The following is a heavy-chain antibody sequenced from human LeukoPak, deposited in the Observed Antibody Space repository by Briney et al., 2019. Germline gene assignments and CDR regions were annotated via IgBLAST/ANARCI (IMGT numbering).Heavy chain of an antibody. CDR1: GVTFNTYS. V-gene: IGHV3-21*01. CDR3: AREGSSIDY. J-gene: IGHJ4*02. D-gene: IGHD2-15*01. Sequence: GGSLRLSCAASGVTFNTYSMNWVRQAPGKGLEWVSSITSTGNYIYYADSVKGRFTISRDNAENSLYLQMNSLRAEDTAVYYCAREGSSIDYWGQGTLVTVSS. CDR2: ITSTGNYI.